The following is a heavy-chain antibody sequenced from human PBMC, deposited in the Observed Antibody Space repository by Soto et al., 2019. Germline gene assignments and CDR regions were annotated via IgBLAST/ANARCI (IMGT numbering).Heavy chain of an antibody. J-gene: IGHJ3*02. CDR3: AGRWDDYYGSGSYYAAYDAFDI. Sequence: SETLSLTCTVSGGSISSYYWSWIRQPAGKXLEWIGRIYTSGSTDYNPSLKSRVTMSVDTSKNQFSLKLSSVTAADTAVYYCAGRWDDYYGSGSYYAAYDAFDIWGQGTMVTVSS. V-gene: IGHV4-4*07. CDR1: GGSISSYY. CDR2: IYTSGST. D-gene: IGHD3-10*01.